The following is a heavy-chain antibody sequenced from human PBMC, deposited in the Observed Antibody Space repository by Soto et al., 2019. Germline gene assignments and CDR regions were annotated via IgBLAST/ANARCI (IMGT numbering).Heavy chain of an antibody. V-gene: IGHV1-69*13. J-gene: IGHJ5*02. CDR1: GGTFSSYA. CDR2: IIPIFGTA. Sequence: SVKVSCKASGGTFSSYAISWVRQAPGQGLEWMGEIIPIFGTANYAQKFQGRVTITADESTSTAYMELSSLRSEDTAVYYCAARTDIVVVPAAIPGSNWFDPWGQGTLVTVSS. CDR3: AARTDIVVVPAAIPGSNWFDP. D-gene: IGHD2-2*02.